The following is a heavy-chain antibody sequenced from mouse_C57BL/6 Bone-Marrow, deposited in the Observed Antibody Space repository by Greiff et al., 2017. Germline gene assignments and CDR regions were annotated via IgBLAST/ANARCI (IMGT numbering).Heavy chain of an antibody. CDR3: ARQKPYYYGSSYYFDY. D-gene: IGHD1-1*01. CDR2: ISGGGGNT. CDR1: GFTFSSYT. J-gene: IGHJ2*01. Sequence: EVQRVESGGGLVKPGGSLKLSCAASGFTFSSYTMSWVRQTPEKRLEWVATISGGGGNTYYPDSVKGRFTISRDNAKNTVYLQMSSVRSEDTSLYYCARQKPYYYGSSYYFDYWGQGTTLTVSS. V-gene: IGHV5-9*01.